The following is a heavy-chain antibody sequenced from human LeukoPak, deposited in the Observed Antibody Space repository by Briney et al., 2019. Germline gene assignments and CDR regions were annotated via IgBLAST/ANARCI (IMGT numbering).Heavy chain of an antibody. J-gene: IGHJ4*02. D-gene: IGHD1-26*01. CDR1: GFTFSRYW. V-gene: IGHV3-74*01. Sequence: GGSLRLSCAASGFTFSRYWMHWVRQAPGKGLVWVSRIKSDGSSTNYADSVKGRFTISRDNAKNTLYLQMNSLRAEDTAVYYCARRLSGSYHFDYWGQGTLVTVSS. CDR2: IKSDGSST. CDR3: ARRLSGSYHFDY.